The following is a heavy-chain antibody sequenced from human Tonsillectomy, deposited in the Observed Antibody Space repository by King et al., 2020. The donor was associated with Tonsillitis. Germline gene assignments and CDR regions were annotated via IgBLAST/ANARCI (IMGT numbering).Heavy chain of an antibody. V-gene: IGHV3-30*02. CDR3: AKPIKYCSGGSCSFDY. J-gene: IGHJ4*02. D-gene: IGHD2-15*01. CDR2: IRYDGSNK. CDR1: GFTFSSYG. Sequence: AQLVESGGGVVQPGGSLRLSCAASGFTFSSYGMHWVRQAPGKGLEWVAFIRYDGSNKYCADSVKGRFTISRDNSKNTVNLQMNSLRAEDTAVYYCAKPIKYCSGGSCSFDYWGQGTLVTVSS.